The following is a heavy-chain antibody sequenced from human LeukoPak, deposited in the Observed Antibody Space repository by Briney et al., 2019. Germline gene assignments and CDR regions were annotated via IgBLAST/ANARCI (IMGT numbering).Heavy chain of an antibody. CDR2: INPNSGGT. Sequence: ASVKVSCKASGYTFTGYYMHWVRQAPGQGLEWMGRINPNSGGTNYAQKFQGRVTMTRDTSISTAYMELSRLRSDDTAVYYCARGDIVATPNLLFDYWGQGTLVTVSS. V-gene: IGHV1-2*06. J-gene: IGHJ4*02. CDR1: GYTFTGYY. CDR3: ARGDIVATPNLLFDY. D-gene: IGHD5-12*01.